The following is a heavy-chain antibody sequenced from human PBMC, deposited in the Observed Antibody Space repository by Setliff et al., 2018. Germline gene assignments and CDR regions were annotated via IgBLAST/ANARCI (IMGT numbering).Heavy chain of an antibody. D-gene: IGHD2-8*01. J-gene: IGHJ4*02. CDR3: ARLVRYCSTRTCQRASGDEY. V-gene: IGHV1-18*01. Sequence: ASVKVSCKASGDTFSTYALSWVRQAPGQGLEWMGWIAVYTGKTYSAQKFQGRLTMTTDTSTTPAYMELRSLTSGDTAIYYCARLVRYCSTRTCQRASGDEYLGQGTLVTVSS. CDR2: IAVYTGKT. CDR1: GDTFSTYA.